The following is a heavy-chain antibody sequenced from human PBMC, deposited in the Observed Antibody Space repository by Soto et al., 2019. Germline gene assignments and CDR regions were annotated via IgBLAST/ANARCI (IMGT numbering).Heavy chain of an antibody. D-gene: IGHD2-15*01. CDR3: ARCAYCSGDSCHSRISDF. V-gene: IGHV1-18*01. CDR1: GYTFINYG. Sequence: QVQLVQSGAEVKKPGASVKVSCKASGYTFINYGLSWVRQAPGQGLEWMGWISAYNGNTNYAPKFQARVTRRTDTSTCTAYMELRSLRSADTAVDFCARCAYCSGDSCHSRISDFWGQVTLVGVSS. CDR2: ISAYNGNT. J-gene: IGHJ4*02.